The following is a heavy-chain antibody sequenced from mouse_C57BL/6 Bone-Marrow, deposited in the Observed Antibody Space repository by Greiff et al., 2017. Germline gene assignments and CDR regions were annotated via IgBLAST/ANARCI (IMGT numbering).Heavy chain of an antibody. J-gene: IGHJ2*01. Sequence: EVKLMESGGGLVQPKGSLKLSCAASGFSFNTYAMNWVRQAPGKGLEWVARIRSKSNNYATYYADSVKDRFTISRDDSESMLYLQMNNLKTEDTAMYYCVRQNGSSYDYWGQGTTLTVSS. CDR3: VRQNGSSYDY. CDR2: IRSKSNNYAT. D-gene: IGHD1-1*01. CDR1: GFSFNTYA. V-gene: IGHV10-1*01.